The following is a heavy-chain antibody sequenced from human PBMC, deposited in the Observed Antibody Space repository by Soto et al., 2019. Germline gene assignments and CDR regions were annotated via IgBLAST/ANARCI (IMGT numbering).Heavy chain of an antibody. D-gene: IGHD3-22*01. CDR2: ISYDGSNK. V-gene: IGHV3-30*18. CDR3: AKDGNSSGYYEYYYGMDV. Sequence: GGSLRLSCAASGFTFSSYVMHWVRQAPGKGLEWVAVISYDGSNKYYADSVKGRFTISRDNSKNTLYLQMNSLRAEDTAVYYCAKDGNSSGYYEYYYGMDVWGQGTTVTVSS. J-gene: IGHJ6*02. CDR1: GFTFSSYV.